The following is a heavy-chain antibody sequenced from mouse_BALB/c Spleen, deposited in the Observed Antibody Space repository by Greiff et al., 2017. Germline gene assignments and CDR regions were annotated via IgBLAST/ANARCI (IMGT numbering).Heavy chain of an antibody. D-gene: IGHD4-1*01. CDR2: IYPGDGDT. CDR1: GYAFSSYW. Sequence: QVQLQQSGAELVRPGSSVKISCKVSGYAFSSYWMNWVKQRPGQGLEWIGQIYPGDGDTNYNGKFKGKATLTADKSSSTAYMQLSSLTSEDSAVYFCARGRRDWDYAMDYWGQGTSVTVSS. J-gene: IGHJ4*01. V-gene: IGHV1-80*01. CDR3: ARGRRDWDYAMDY.